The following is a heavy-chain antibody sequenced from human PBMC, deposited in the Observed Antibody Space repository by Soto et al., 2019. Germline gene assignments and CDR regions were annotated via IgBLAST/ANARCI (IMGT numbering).Heavy chain of an antibody. Sequence: PVGSLRLSCAASGFTFSSDWMHWVREARGKGLVWVSVIKSDGSSTSYADSVKGRFTISRDNAKNTLYLQMNSLRAEDTAVYYCASGPFGQLVNGPDHYYYAMDVWGQGTTVTVSS. J-gene: IGHJ6*02. CDR3: ASGPFGQLVNGPDHYYYAMDV. D-gene: IGHD6-13*01. CDR1: GFTFSSDW. V-gene: IGHV3-74*01. CDR2: IKSDGSST.